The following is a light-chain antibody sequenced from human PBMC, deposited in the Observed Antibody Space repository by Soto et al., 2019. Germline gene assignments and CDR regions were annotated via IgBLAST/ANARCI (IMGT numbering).Light chain of an antibody. CDR3: SSYISGNRSYV. V-gene: IGLV2-14*01. Sequence: QSVLTQPASVSGSPGQSITISCTGTSSDVGAYTSVSWYQHHPDKVPKVMIYEVNKRPSGVSLRFSGSKSGNTASLTISGLQADDEAQYYCSSYISGNRSYVFGTGTKVTVL. CDR2: EVN. J-gene: IGLJ1*01. CDR1: SSDVGAYTS.